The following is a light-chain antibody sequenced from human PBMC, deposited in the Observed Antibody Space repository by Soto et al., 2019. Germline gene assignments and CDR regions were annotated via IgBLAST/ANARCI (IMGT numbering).Light chain of an antibody. CDR2: KVS. CDR1: QSLVHSDGIAY. J-gene: IGKJ5*01. V-gene: IGKV2-30*02. CDR3: MQGTHSPIT. Sequence: DVVMTQSPLSLPVTLGQPASISCRSNQSLVHSDGIAYFSWFQQRPGRSPRRLIYKVSNQDSGVPARFSGRGSRTDFALKISRVEAENVGDYYCMQGTHSPITFRQGTRRETK.